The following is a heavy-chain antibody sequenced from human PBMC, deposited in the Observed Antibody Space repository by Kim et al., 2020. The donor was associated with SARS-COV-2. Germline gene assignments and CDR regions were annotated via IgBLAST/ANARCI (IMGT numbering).Heavy chain of an antibody. CDR3: NLGVEMATITVWFDP. D-gene: IGHD5-12*01. CDR1: GFTFSNAW. Sequence: GGSLRLSCAASGFTFSNAWMSWVRQAPGKGLEWVGRIKSKTDGGTTDYAAPVKGRFTISRDDSKNTLYLQMNSLKTEDTAVYYCNLGVEMATITVWFDPWGQGTLVTVSS. V-gene: IGHV3-15*01. J-gene: IGHJ5*02. CDR2: IKSKTDGGTT.